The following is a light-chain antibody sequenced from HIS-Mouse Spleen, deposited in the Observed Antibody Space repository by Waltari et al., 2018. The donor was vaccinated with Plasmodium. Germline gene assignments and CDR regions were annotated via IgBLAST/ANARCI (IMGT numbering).Light chain of an antibody. CDR1: QSISSY. V-gene: IGKV1-39*01. J-gene: IGKJ1*01. CDR3: QQSYSTWT. CDR2: AAY. Sequence: DIQMTQSPSSLSASVGYRVTITCRAIQSISSYLKWYQQKPGKAPKLLIYAAYSLQSGVPSRFSGSGFGTDFTLSNSSLQPEDFATYYCQQSYSTWTFGQGTKVEIK.